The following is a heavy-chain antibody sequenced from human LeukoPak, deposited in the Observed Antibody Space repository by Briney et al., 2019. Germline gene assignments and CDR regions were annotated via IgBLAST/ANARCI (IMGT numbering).Heavy chain of an antibody. Sequence: SETLSLICSVSGVSIFSYYWNWIRQPTGKGLEWIGYVHYSGSTNYNPSLKSRVTISVDTSKSQFSLKLSSATAADTAVFFFQAEDGIRDFDYWGQGTLLTVSS. CDR2: VHYSGST. J-gene: IGHJ4*02. CDR1: GVSIFSYY. V-gene: IGHV4-59*08. D-gene: IGHD2-21*01. CDR3: QAEDGIRDFDY.